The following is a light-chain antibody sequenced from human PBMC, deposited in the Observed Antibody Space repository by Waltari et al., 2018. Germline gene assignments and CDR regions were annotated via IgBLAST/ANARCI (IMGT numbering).Light chain of an antibody. CDR1: QGISSY. CDR3: QQLNSYPQ. J-gene: IGKJ1*01. V-gene: IGKV1-9*01. Sequence: DIQLTQSPSFLSASVGDRVTITCRASQGISSYLAWYQQKPGKAPKLLIYAASTLQSGVPSRFSGSGSGTEFTLTLSSLQPEDFATYYCQQLNSYPQFGQGTKVEIK. CDR2: AAS.